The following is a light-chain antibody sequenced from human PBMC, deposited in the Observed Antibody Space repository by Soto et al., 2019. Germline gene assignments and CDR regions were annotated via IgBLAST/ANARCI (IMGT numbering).Light chain of an antibody. CDR1: QSVSNNY. CDR2: GAS. Sequence: EIVMTQSPCTLSVSPGERATLSCRASQSVSNNYLAWYQQKPGQAPRLLIYGASTRATGIPDRFSGSGSGTDFTLTVSRLEPEDFAVYYCQQYGSSPPITFGQGTRLEIK. V-gene: IGKV3-20*01. CDR3: QQYGSSPPIT. J-gene: IGKJ5*01.